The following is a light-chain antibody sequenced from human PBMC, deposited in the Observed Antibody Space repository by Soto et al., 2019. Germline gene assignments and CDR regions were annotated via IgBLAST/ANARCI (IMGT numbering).Light chain of an antibody. V-gene: IGKV3-11*01. CDR3: QQRSNWT. CDR2: DAS. CDR1: QSVSSY. Sequence: EIGLTHSPATLSLSPGEIATHSCRASQSVSSYLAWYQQKPGQAPRLLIYDASNRATGIPARFSGSGSGTDFTLTISSLEPEDFAVYYCQQRSNWTFGQGTKVDIK. J-gene: IGKJ1*01.